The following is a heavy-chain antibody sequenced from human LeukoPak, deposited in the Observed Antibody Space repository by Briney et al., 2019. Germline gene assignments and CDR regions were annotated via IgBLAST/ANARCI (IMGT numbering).Heavy chain of an antibody. J-gene: IGHJ5*02. Sequence: ASVKVSCKASGYIFTSYFMHWVRQAAGQGLEWMGLINPSGGSTRYAQKFQGRVTMTRDMSTSTVYMELSSLRSEDTALYYCARALPHRRLMDTTMEQHWFDPWGQGTLVTVSS. CDR1: GYIFTSYF. CDR2: INPSGGST. CDR3: ARALPHRRLMDTTMEQHWFDP. D-gene: IGHD5-18*01. V-gene: IGHV1-46*01.